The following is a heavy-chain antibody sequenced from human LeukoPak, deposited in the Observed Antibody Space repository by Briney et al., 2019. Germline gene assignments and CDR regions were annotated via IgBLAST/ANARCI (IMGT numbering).Heavy chain of an antibody. V-gene: IGHV4-4*02. CDR3: ARVTGTTPFDY. Sequence: PSDTLSLTCAVSGGSISSSSWWSWVRQPPGKGLEWIGEISHSGSTNYNPSLESRVTISVDKSKNQFSLKLNSVTAADTAVYFCARVTGTTPFDYWGQGTLVTVSS. D-gene: IGHD1-1*01. J-gene: IGHJ4*02. CDR1: GGSISSSSW. CDR2: ISHSGST.